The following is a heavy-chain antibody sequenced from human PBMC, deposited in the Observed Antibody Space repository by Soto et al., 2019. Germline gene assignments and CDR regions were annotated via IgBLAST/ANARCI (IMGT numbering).Heavy chain of an antibody. CDR3: AGDRRSFGSGYEPTNWFDP. D-gene: IGHD3-3*01. CDR1: GGSVSSGSYY. V-gene: IGHV4-61*01. Sequence: PSETLSLTCTVSGGSVSSGSYYRSWIRQPPVKGLEWIGYIYYSGSTNYNPSLKSRVTISVDTSKNQFSLKLSSVTAADTAVYYCAGDRRSFGSGYEPTNWFDPWGQGTLVTVSS. CDR2: IYYSGST. J-gene: IGHJ5*02.